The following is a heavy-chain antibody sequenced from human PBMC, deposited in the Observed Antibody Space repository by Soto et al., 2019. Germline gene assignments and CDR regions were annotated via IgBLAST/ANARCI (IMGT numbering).Heavy chain of an antibody. V-gene: IGHV4-34*01. J-gene: IGHJ4*02. D-gene: IGHD3-22*01. Sequence: PETLSLTCAVYGGSFSAYYWSWIRQPPGKGLEWIGEINHSGGTSYNPSLKSRVTISVDTSKSQFSLKLTSVTAADRAVYYCARVSVDTVASSGYSLYWGQGTPV. CDR1: GGSFSAYY. CDR2: INHSGGT. CDR3: ARVSVDTVASSGYSLY.